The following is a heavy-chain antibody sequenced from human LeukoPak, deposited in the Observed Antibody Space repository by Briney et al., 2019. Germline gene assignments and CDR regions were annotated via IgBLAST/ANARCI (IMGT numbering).Heavy chain of an antibody. Sequence: ASVKVSCKASGYTFTSYYMHWVRQAPGQGLEWMGIINPSGGSTSYAQKFQGRVTMTRDMSTSTVYMELSSLRSEDTAVYYCAKDLRSSSWYDRFWYWGQGTLVTVSS. CDR1: GYTFTSYY. J-gene: IGHJ4*02. V-gene: IGHV1-46*01. D-gene: IGHD6-13*01. CDR3: AKDLRSSSWYDRFWY. CDR2: INPSGGST.